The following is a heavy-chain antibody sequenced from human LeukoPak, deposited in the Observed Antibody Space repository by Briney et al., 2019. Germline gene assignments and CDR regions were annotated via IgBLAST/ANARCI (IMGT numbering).Heavy chain of an antibody. Sequence: SETLSLTCTVSGGSFSSSNYYRGWIRQPPGKGLEWIGTIYYSGTTYYNPSLKSRVTISVDTSKNQFSLKLSSVTAADTAVYYCARASAADYFGYWGQGTLVTVSS. D-gene: IGHD6-25*01. J-gene: IGHJ4*02. CDR3: ARASAADYFGY. CDR1: GGSFSSSNYY. V-gene: IGHV4-39*07. CDR2: IYYSGTT.